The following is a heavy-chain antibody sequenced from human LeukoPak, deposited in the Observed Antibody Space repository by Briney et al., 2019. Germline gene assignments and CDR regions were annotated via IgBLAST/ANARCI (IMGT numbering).Heavy chain of an antibody. CDR3: ARDSYGSGSYYPQGYYYYMDV. CDR1: GGSISSYY. CDR2: IYTSGST. J-gene: IGHJ6*03. V-gene: IGHV4-4*07. D-gene: IGHD3-10*01. Sequence: SETLSHTCTVSGGSISSYYWSWTRQPAGKGLELIGRIYTSGSTNYNPSLKSRVTISVDKSKNQFSLKLSSVTAADTAVYYCARDSYGSGSYYPQGYYYYMDVWGKGTTVTVSS.